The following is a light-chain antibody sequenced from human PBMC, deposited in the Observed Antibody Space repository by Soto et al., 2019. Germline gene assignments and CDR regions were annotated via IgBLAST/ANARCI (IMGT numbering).Light chain of an antibody. V-gene: IGLV2-8*01. J-gene: IGLJ2*01. Sequence: QSVLTQPPSASGSPGQSVTISCSGTSSDVGANNYVSRYQQHPGKAPKLMMYEVTKRPSGVPDRFSGSKSGNTASLTVSGLQADDEADYYCSTFGGSKVFGGGTKVTVL. CDR3: STFGGSKV. CDR2: EVT. CDR1: SSDVGANNY.